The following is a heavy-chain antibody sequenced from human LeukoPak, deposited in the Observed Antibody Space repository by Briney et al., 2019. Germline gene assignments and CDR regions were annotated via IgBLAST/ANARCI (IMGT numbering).Heavy chain of an antibody. J-gene: IGHJ3*02. Sequence: GESLKISCKGSGYSFTSYWIGWVRQMPGKGLEWMGIIYPGDSDTRYSPSFQGQVTISADKSISTAYLQWSSLKASDTAMYYCARGGVYLTTVVTHGAFDIWGQGTMVTVSS. CDR2: IYPGDSDT. CDR3: ARGGVYLTTVVTHGAFDI. D-gene: IGHD4-23*01. CDR1: GYSFTSYW. V-gene: IGHV5-51*01.